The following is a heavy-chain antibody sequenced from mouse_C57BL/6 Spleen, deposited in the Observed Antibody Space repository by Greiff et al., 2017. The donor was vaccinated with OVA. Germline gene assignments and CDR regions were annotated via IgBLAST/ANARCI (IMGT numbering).Heavy chain of an antibody. V-gene: IGHV5-9*01. CDR2: ISGGGGNT. J-gene: IGHJ2*01. CDR1: GFTFSSYT. CDR3: ARQIYDGYYYFDY. D-gene: IGHD2-3*01. Sequence: VMLVESGGGLVKPGGSLKLSCAASGFTFSSYTMSWVRQTPEKRLEWVATISGGGGNTYYPDSVKGRFTISRDNAKNTLYLQMSSLRSEDTALYYCARQIYDGYYYFDYWGQGTTLTVSS.